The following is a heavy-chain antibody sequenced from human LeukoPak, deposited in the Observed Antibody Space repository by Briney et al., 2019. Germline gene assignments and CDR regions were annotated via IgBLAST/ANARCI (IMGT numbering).Heavy chain of an antibody. D-gene: IGHD3-3*01. Sequence: PGGSLRLSCAASGVTFRSYSMTWVRQAPGEGLEWVSSITTSSNYIDYADSVKGRFNIRRDNPKNSLYVQMNSLRAEDTAVYYCARDLNFWSSYSTRGFDYWGQGTLVTVSS. J-gene: IGHJ4*01. CDR2: ITTSSNYI. CDR1: GVTFRSYS. CDR3: ARDLNFWSSYSTRGFDY. V-gene: IGHV3-21*01.